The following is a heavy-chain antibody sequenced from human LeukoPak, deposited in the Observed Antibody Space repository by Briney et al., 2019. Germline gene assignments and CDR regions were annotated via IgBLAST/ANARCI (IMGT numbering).Heavy chain of an antibody. J-gene: IGHJ4*02. Sequence: GGSLRLSCAASGITFSNYWMTWVRQAPGKGLEWVANIKEDGSEKYYVDSVKGRFPISRDNAKNSLYLQMNSLRAEDTAVYYCAKINWYGTSWFWDYWGQGTLVTVSS. CDR2: IKEDGSEK. CDR3: AKINWYGTSWFWDY. V-gene: IGHV3-7*05. D-gene: IGHD6-13*01. CDR1: GITFSNYW.